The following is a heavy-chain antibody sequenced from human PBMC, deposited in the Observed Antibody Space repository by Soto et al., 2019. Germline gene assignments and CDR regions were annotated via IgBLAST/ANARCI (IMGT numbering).Heavy chain of an antibody. V-gene: IGHV3-23*01. Sequence: EVQLLESGGGLVQPGGSLRLSCAASGFTFSSYAMSWVRQAPGKGLEWVSAISGSGGSTYYADPVKGRFTISRDNYKNTLYLQMHSLRAEDTAVYYCAKREYYYDSRGYYYDYWGQGTLVTVSS. D-gene: IGHD3-22*01. CDR1: GFTFSSYA. CDR2: ISGSGGST. CDR3: AKREYYYDSRGYYYDY. J-gene: IGHJ4*02.